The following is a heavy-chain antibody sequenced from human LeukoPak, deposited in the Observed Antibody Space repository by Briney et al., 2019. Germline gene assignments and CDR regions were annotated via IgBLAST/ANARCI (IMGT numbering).Heavy chain of an antibody. Sequence: GGSLRLSCAASEFTVSVNYMSWVRQAPGKGLEWVAVISYDGSNKYYADSVKGRFTISRDNSKNTLYLQMNSLRAEDTAVYYCARDRSGEGYALDYWGQGTLVTVSS. CDR2: ISYDGSNK. CDR1: EFTVSVNY. J-gene: IGHJ4*02. CDR3: ARDRSGEGYALDY. D-gene: IGHD3-16*01. V-gene: IGHV3-30*03.